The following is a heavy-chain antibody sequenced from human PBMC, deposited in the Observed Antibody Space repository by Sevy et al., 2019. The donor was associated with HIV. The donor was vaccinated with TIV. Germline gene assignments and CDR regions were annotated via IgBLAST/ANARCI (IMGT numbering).Heavy chain of an antibody. CDR1: GFTFSSYS. J-gene: IGHJ3*02. CDR2: ISSSSSTI. CDR3: ASDGVGATVGAFDI. D-gene: IGHD1-26*01. Sequence: GGSLRLSCAASGFTFSSYSMNWVRQAPGKGLEWVSYISSSSSTIYYADSVKGRFTISRDNAKNSLYLQMNSLRDEDTAVYYCASDGVGATVGAFDIWGQGKMVTVSS. V-gene: IGHV3-48*02.